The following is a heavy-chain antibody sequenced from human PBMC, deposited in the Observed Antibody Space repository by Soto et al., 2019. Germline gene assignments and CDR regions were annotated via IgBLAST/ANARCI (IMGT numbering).Heavy chain of an antibody. Sequence: SETLSLTCAVSGYPISLGYYWGWIRQPPGKGLEWIGSIYHSGNTYYNPSLKSRVSISPDTSKNHFSLELTSVTAADTAVYYCARGQRSDPFFDSWGQGTLVTVSS. J-gene: IGHJ4*02. CDR3: ARGQRSDPFFDS. CDR1: GYPISLGYY. CDR2: IYHSGNT. V-gene: IGHV4-38-2*01.